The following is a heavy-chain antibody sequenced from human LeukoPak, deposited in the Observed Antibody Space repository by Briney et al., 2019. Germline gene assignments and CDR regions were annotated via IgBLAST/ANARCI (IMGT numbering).Heavy chain of an antibody. CDR1: GASISSTDYY. Sequence: PSETLSLTCTVSGASISSTDYYWGWIRQPPGKGLEWIGSMYYRGSTYYNPSLTSRVTISVDTSENQLSLKLSSVTAADTAVCYCASQGVDIVVVEYWGQGTLLTVSS. J-gene: IGHJ4*02. CDR2: MYYRGST. CDR3: ASQGVDIVVVEY. V-gene: IGHV4-39*01. D-gene: IGHD2-21*01.